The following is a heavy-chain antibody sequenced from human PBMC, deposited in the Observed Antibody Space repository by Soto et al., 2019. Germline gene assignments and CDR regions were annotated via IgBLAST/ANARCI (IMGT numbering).Heavy chain of an antibody. CDR2: IKQDGSEK. D-gene: IGHD2-15*01. Sequence: EVQLVESGGGLVQPGGSLRLSCAASGFTFSSYWMSWVRQAPGKGLEWVANIKQDGSEKYYVDSVKGRFTISRDNAKISLYRKMNSLGAEDSAVYYCARARAYCSGGSCSRAYYYYYYMDVWGKGTTVTVSS. J-gene: IGHJ6*03. CDR3: ARARAYCSGGSCSRAYYYYYYMDV. V-gene: IGHV3-7*01. CDR1: GFTFSSYW.